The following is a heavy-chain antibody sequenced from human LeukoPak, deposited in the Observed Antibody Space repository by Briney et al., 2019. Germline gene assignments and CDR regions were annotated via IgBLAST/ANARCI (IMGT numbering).Heavy chain of an antibody. J-gene: IGHJ4*02. V-gene: IGHV3-73*01. CDR3: TSAIAADDFDC. D-gene: IGHD6-13*01. CDR1: GFTFSGSA. Sequence: GGSLRLSCAASGFTFSGSAIHWVRQASGKGLEWVGRIRNKANNYATAYDASVKGRFSISRDDSKNTAYLQMDSLKTEDTAVYYCTSAIAADDFDCWGQGTLVTVSS. CDR2: IRNKANNYAT.